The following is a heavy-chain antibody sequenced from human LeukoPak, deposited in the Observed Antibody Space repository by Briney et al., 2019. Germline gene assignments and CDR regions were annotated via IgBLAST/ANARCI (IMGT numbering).Heavy chain of an antibody. CDR3: AKGYGELVNYYFDY. CDR2: ISGSGGST. Sequence: GGSLRLSCAASGFTFSSYAMSWVRQAPGKGLEWVSAISGSGGSTYYADSVKGRFTIPRDNSKNTLYLQMNSLRAEDTAVYYCAKGYGELVNYYFDYWGQGTLVTVSS. J-gene: IGHJ4*02. V-gene: IGHV3-23*01. CDR1: GFTFSSYA. D-gene: IGHD6-13*01.